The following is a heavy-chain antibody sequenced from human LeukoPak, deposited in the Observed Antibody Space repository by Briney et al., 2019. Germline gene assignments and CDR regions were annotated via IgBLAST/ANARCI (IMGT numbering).Heavy chain of an antibody. J-gene: IGHJ4*02. V-gene: IGHV3-7*01. CDR3: ARDGSRGWDY. Sequence: GGSLRLSCAASGFTFSASWMTWVRQAPGKGLEWVASIKDNGRGEYYVDSVKGRFTVSRDNAKNSVYLQMNSLRAEDTAVYYCARDGSRGWDYWGQGTLVTVSS. CDR2: IKDNGRGE. CDR1: GFTFSASW. D-gene: IGHD1-26*01.